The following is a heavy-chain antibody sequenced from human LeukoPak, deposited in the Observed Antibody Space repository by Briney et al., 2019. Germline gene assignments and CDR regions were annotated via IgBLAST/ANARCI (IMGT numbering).Heavy chain of an antibody. CDR3: AKDIASGWGSFDY. Sequence: GLSLRLSCAASGFTFNSYGMLWVGQDPGTTREGAAVIWNGGSNKYYADSVKGRFTISRDNSKNTLYLQMNSLRAEDTAVYYCAKDIASGWGSFDYWGQGTLVTVSS. V-gene: IGHV3-33*06. J-gene: IGHJ4*02. CDR2: IWNGGSNK. CDR1: GFTFNSYG. D-gene: IGHD6-25*01.